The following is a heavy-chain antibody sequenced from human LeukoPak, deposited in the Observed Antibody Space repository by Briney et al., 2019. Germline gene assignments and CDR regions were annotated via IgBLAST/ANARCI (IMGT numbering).Heavy chain of an antibody. CDR2: INPSGGST. CDR3: ARSPVLRYYYDSSGYYPLGY. D-gene: IGHD3-22*01. V-gene: IGHV1-46*01. Sequence: VASVKVSCKASGYTFTSYYMHWVRQAPGQGLEWMGIINPSGGSTSYAQKFQGRVTMTRDTSTSTVYMELSSLRSEDTAVYYCARSPVLRYYYDSSGYYPLGYWGQGTLVTVSS. J-gene: IGHJ4*02. CDR1: GYTFTSYY.